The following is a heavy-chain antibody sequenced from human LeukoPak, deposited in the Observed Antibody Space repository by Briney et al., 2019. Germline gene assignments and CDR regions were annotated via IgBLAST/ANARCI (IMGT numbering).Heavy chain of an antibody. CDR3: AKKASGRYYYFDS. D-gene: IGHD3-10*01. CDR1: GFTFSNYA. J-gene: IGHJ4*02. Sequence: GGSLRLSCAASGFTFSNYAMSWVRQAPGKGLEWVSSINYSGTNMYYAASVRGRLTISRDDSKNTVYLQVNSLRAEDTALYYCAKKASGRYYYFDSWGQGTLVTVSS. CDR2: INYSGTNM. V-gene: IGHV3-23*05.